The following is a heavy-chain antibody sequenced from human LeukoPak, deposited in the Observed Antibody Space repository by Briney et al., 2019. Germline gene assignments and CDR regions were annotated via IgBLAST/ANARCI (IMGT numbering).Heavy chain of an antibody. Sequence: PEGSLRLSCAASGFTFSNYWMSWVRQAPGKGLEWVANIKQDGSEKYYVDSVKGRFTISRDNAKNSLYLQMNSLRAEDTAVYYCARDPTIFGVVIVPDYWGQGTLVTVSS. CDR3: ARDPTIFGVVIVPDY. CDR2: IKQDGSEK. CDR1: GFTFSNYW. J-gene: IGHJ4*02. D-gene: IGHD3-3*01. V-gene: IGHV3-7*01.